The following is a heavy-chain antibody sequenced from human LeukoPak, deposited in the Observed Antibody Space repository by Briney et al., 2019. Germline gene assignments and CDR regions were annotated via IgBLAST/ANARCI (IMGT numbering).Heavy chain of an antibody. V-gene: IGHV4-59*11. CDR3: ARGKTGGGYTLGCASCYYMDV. J-gene: IGHJ6*03. Sequence: SETLSLTCAVYGGSFSGHYWSWIRQPPGKGLEWIGYIYYSGSTNYNPSLKSRVTISVDTSKNQFSLKLSSVTAADTAVYYCARGKTGGGYTLGCASCYYMDVWGKGTTVTVSS. CDR1: GGSFSGHY. CDR2: IYYSGST. D-gene: IGHD5-24*01.